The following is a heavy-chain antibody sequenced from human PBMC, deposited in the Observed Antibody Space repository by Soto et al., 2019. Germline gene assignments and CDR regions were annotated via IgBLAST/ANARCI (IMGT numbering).Heavy chain of an antibody. Sequence: SSEMLSLTCAVSGGSISSGGYSWSWIRQPPGKGLEWIGYICYSGSTYYNPSLKSRVTISVDTSKNQFSLKLSSVTAADTAVYYCARANYYDSSGYGFPYFDYWGQGTLVTVSS. J-gene: IGHJ4*02. CDR3: ARANYYDSSGYGFPYFDY. D-gene: IGHD3-22*01. CDR2: ICYSGST. CDR1: GGSISSGGYS. V-gene: IGHV4-30-4*01.